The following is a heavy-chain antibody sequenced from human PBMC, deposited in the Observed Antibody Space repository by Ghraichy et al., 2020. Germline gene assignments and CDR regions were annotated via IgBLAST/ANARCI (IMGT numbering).Heavy chain of an antibody. V-gene: IGHV4-34*01. D-gene: IGHD3-10*01. J-gene: IGHJ4*02. CDR1: GGSFSGYY. CDR2: INHSGST. Sequence: SKTLSLTCAVYGGSFSGYYWSWIRQPPGKGLEWIGEINHSGSTNYNPSLKSRVTISVDTSKNQFSLKLSSVTAADTAVYYCACDYYGSGSYYYWGQGTLVTVSS. CDR3: ACDYYGSGSYYY.